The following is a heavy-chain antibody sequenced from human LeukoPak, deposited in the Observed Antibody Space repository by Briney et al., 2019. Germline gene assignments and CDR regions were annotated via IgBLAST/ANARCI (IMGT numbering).Heavy chain of an antibody. Sequence: ASVKVSCKASGYTFTSYGISWVRQAPGQGLEWMGWISAYKGNTNYAQKLQGRVTMTTDTSTSTAYMELRSLRSDDTAVYYCARDLYRYDFWSGYHYGMDVWGQGTTVTVSS. CDR2: ISAYKGNT. D-gene: IGHD3-3*01. CDR1: GYTFTSYG. CDR3: ARDLYRYDFWSGYHYGMDV. V-gene: IGHV1-18*01. J-gene: IGHJ6*02.